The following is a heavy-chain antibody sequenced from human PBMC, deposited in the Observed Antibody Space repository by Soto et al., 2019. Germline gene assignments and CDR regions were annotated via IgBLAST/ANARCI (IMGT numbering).Heavy chain of an antibody. Sequence: ASVKVSCKTSGFTFTSYPVSWVRQAPGQGLEWLAWVHPYEGTTKVAHQFRDRITLATDTSAATVYMELTRLTSDDTAVYFCAREYFSSTTWIDYWGQGTLVTVSS. J-gene: IGHJ4*02. CDR3: AREYFSSTTWIDY. V-gene: IGHV1-18*04. D-gene: IGHD2-2*03. CDR1: GFTFTSYP. CDR2: VHPYEGTT.